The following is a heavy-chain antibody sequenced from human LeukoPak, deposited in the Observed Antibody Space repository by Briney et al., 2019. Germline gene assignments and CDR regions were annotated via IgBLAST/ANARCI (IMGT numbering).Heavy chain of an antibody. V-gene: IGHV4-4*02. D-gene: IGHD2-15*01. J-gene: IGHJ4*02. Sequence: PSETLSLTCAVSGGSISSSNWWSWVRQPPGKGLEWIGEIYHSGSTNYNPSLKSRVTISVDKSKNQFSLKLSSVTAANTAVYYCARVSPLVVVAAYYFDYWGQGTLVTVSS. CDR2: IYHSGST. CDR3: ARVSPLVVVAAYYFDY. CDR1: GGSISSSNW.